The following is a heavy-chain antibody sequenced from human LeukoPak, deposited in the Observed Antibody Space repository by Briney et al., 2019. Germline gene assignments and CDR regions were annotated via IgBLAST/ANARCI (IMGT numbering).Heavy chain of an antibody. V-gene: IGHV1-2*02. CDR2: INPNSGGT. CDR1: GYTFTGYY. D-gene: IGHD3-22*01. Sequence: GASVKVSCKASGYTFTGYYMHWVRQAPGQGLEWMGWINPNSGGTNYAQKFQGRVTMTRDTSISTAYMKLSRLRSDDTAVYYCARAVRVSSYYYDSGGYHRWGQGTLVTVSS. J-gene: IGHJ5*02. CDR3: ARAVRVSSYYYDSGGYHR.